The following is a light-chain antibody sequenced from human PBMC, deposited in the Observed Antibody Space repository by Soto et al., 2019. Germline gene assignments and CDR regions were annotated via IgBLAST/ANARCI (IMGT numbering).Light chain of an antibody. CDR3: SSYTSSSSVV. J-gene: IGLJ2*01. Sequence: QSALTQPASVSGSPGQSITISCTGTSGDVGGYNYVSWYQQHPGKAPKVIIYDVSNRPSGVSNRFSGSKSGNTASLTISGLQAEDEADYYCSSYTSSSSVVFGGGTQLTVL. CDR1: SGDVGGYNY. CDR2: DVS. V-gene: IGLV2-14*01.